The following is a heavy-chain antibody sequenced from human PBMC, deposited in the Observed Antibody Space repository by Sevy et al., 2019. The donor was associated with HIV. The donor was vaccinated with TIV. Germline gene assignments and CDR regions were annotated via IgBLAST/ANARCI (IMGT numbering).Heavy chain of an antibody. CDR2: ISGYNGNT. Sequence: ASVKVSCKTSGYEFTNFGISWVRQAPGQGLEWMGWISGYNGNTNYAQKLQGRVTMTTDTSTRTAYMELRSLRSDDTAVYYCAREGGIVKAALHGDYWGQGTLVTVSS. V-gene: IGHV1-18*01. J-gene: IGHJ4*02. D-gene: IGHD6-6*01. CDR3: AREGGIVKAALHGDY. CDR1: GYEFTNFG.